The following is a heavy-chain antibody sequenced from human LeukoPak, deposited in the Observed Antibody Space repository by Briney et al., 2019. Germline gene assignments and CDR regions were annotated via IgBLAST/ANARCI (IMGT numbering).Heavy chain of an antibody. CDR3: ATNGYCSSTSCQKHYYYGMDV. J-gene: IGHJ6*02. Sequence: GGSLRLSCAASGFTFSSYGMHWVRQAPGKGLEWVAVIWYDGSNKYYADSVKGRFTISRDNSKNTLYLQMNSLRAEDTAVYYCATNGYCSSTSCQKHYYYGMDVWGQGTTVTVSS. V-gene: IGHV3-33*01. D-gene: IGHD2-2*01. CDR2: IWYDGSNK. CDR1: GFTFSSYG.